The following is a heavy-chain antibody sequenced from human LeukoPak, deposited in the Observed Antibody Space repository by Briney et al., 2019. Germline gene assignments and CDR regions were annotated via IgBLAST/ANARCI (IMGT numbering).Heavy chain of an antibody. J-gene: IGHJ5*02. V-gene: IGHV3-66*01. D-gene: IGHD3-10*01. Sequence: PGGSLRLSCAASGFTVSSNYMSWVRQAPGKGLEWVSVIYSGGSTYYADSVKGRFTISRDNSKNTLYLQMNSLRAEDTAVYYCARDRRFGELYWFDPWGQGTLVTVSS. CDR1: GFTVSSNY. CDR3: ARDRRFGELYWFDP. CDR2: IYSGGST.